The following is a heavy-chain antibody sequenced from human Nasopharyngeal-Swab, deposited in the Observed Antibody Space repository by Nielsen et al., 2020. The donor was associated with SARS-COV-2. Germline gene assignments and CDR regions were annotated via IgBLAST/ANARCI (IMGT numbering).Heavy chain of an antibody. CDR2: ISYDGSNK. CDR3: ARDIDDYVWGSYFDY. CDR1: GCTFSSYA. D-gene: IGHD3-16*01. Sequence: GESVKSARAASGCTFSSYAMHWVRQAPGKGLEWVAVISYDGSNKYYADSVKGRFTISRDNSKNTLYLQMNSLRAEDTAVYCCARDIDDYVWGSYFDYWGQGTLVTVSS. V-gene: IGHV3-30-3*01. J-gene: IGHJ4*02.